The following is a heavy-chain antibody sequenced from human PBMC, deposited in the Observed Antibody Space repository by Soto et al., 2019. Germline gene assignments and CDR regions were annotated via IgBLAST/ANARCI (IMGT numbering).Heavy chain of an antibody. Sequence: GESLKISCAASGFTFSVYAMTWVRQAPGEGLEWVSGISAGGSSTYYADSVKGRFTISRDNAKNSLYLQMNSLRAEDTAVYYCARDYCSSTSCFLYYGMDVWGQGTTVTVSS. J-gene: IGHJ6*02. V-gene: IGHV3-23*01. CDR3: ARDYCSSTSCFLYYGMDV. CDR2: ISAGGSST. D-gene: IGHD2-2*01. CDR1: GFTFSVYA.